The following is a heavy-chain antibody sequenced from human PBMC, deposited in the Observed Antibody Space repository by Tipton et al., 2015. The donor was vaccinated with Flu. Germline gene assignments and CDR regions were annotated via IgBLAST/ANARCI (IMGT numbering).Heavy chain of an antibody. CDR1: GFTFSSYG. CDR2: ISYDGSNK. Sequence: SLRLSCAASGFTFSSYGMHWVRQAPGKGLEWVAVISYDGSNKYYADSVKGRFTISRDNSKNTLYLQMNSLRAEDTAVYYCAKEIRSSSWYYYYYGMDVWGQGTTVTVSS. J-gene: IGHJ6*02. CDR3: AKEIRSSSWYYYYYGMDV. V-gene: IGHV3-30*18. D-gene: IGHD6-13*01.